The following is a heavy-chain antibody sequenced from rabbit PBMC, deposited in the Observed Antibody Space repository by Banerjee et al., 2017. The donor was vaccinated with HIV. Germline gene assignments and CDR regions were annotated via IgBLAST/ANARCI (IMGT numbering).Heavy chain of an antibody. D-gene: IGHD7-1*01. J-gene: IGHJ4*01. CDR2: INTATGKA. CDR1: GFSFSDRDV. V-gene: IGHV1S45*01. CDR3: ARADVTITGNPCGL. Sequence: QEQLEESGGGLVKPETSLTLTCKASGFSFSDRDVMCWVRQAPGKGLEWIACINTATGKAVYASWAKGRFTISKTSSTTVTLQMTSLTAADTATYFCARADVTITGNPCGLWGPGTLVTVS.